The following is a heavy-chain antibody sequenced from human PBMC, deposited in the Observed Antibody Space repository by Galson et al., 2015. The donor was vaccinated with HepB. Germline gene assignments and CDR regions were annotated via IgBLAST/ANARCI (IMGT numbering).Heavy chain of an antibody. J-gene: IGHJ4*02. CDR1: GYSFTSYY. D-gene: IGHD6-19*01. V-gene: IGHV1-46*03. Sequence: SVKVSCKASGYSFTSYYMHWVRQAPGQGLEWMGIINPSGGMTDYAQKFQGTVTMTRDTSTSTVYMELSSLRSEDTAVYYCVRDREEGEGLWYSSGGGKLHYWGQGTLVTVSS. CDR2: INPSGGMT. CDR3: VRDREEGEGLWYSSGGGKLHY.